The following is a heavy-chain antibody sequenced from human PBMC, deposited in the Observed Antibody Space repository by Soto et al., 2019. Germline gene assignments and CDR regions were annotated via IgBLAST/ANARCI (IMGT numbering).Heavy chain of an antibody. CDR2: IYYSGST. CDR3: ARAWGRVFDY. V-gene: IGHV4-59*01. D-gene: IGHD3-16*01. J-gene: IGHJ4*02. Sequence: QVQLQESGPGLVKPSETLSLTCTVSGGSISSYYWSWFRQPPGKGLEWIGYIYYSGSTNYNPSLTSRVTISVDTSNNQFSLKLTSVTAADTAVYYCARAWGRVFDYWGQGSLVTVSS. CDR1: GGSISSYY.